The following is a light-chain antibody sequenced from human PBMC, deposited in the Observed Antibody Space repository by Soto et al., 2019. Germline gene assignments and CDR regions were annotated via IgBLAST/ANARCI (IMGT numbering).Light chain of an antibody. Sequence: EIVMTQSPATLSVSPGERATLSCRASQSVSSNFAWYQQKPGQAPRLLIYGASTRATGIPARFSCSVSGTEFTLTISSRQSEDFAVYYCQQYNNWPPGVTFGPGNKVDIK. CDR1: QSVSSN. J-gene: IGKJ3*01. CDR3: QQYNNWPPGVT. V-gene: IGKV3-15*01. CDR2: GAS.